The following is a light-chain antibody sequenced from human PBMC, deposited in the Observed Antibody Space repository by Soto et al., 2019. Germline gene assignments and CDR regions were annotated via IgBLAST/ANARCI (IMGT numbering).Light chain of an antibody. CDR1: QSISSY. J-gene: IGKJ1*01. CDR3: QQSYDTPWT. V-gene: IGKV1-39*01. CDR2: GAS. Sequence: IQMTQSPSSLSASVGYRVTITCRASQSISSYLNWYQQKPGKAPKVLIYGASTWQTGVPSRFSGSGSGTDFTLTINSLQPEDFATYYCQQSYDTPWTFGQGTKVDIK.